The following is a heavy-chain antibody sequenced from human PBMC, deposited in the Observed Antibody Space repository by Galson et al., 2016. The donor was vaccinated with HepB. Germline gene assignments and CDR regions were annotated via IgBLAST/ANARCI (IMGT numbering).Heavy chain of an antibody. CDR1: GFIFSSYA. D-gene: IGHD5-24*01. CDR2: ISFDGSNK. Sequence: LRLSCAASGFIFSSYAMHWVRQAPGKGLEWVAVISFDGSNKYYADSVKGRFTISRDNSKNTLYLQMNSLRAEDTAVYYCARAPLEMATIQRGYFDYWGQGTLVTVSS. V-gene: IGHV3-30-3*01. CDR3: ARAPLEMATIQRGYFDY. J-gene: IGHJ4*02.